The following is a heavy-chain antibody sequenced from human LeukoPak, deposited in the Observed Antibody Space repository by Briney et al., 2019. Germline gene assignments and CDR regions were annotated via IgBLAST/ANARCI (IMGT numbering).Heavy chain of an antibody. Sequence: SETLSLTCAVYGGPFSGYCWSWIRQPPGKGLEWIGEINRSGSTDYNPSLKSRVTISVDMSKNHFSLKLSSMTAADTAVYYCTRGLKLPFDWGQGTLVTVSS. CDR3: TRGLKLPFD. J-gene: IGHJ4*02. V-gene: IGHV4-34*01. CDR1: GGPFSGYC. CDR2: INRSGST.